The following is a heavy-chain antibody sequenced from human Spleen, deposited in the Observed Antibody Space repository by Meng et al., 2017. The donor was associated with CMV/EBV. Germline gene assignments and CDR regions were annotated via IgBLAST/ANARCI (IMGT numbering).Heavy chain of an antibody. CDR2: INHSGST. V-gene: IGHV4-34*01. CDR1: GGSFSGYY. J-gene: IGHJ3*02. CDR3: ARDGALGSFDI. D-gene: IGHD3-16*01. Sequence: GSLRLSCAVYGGSFSGYYWSWIRQPPGKGLEWIGEINHSGSTNYNPSLKSRVTISVDTSKNQFSLKLSSVTAADTAVYYCARDGALGSFDIWGQGTMVTVSS.